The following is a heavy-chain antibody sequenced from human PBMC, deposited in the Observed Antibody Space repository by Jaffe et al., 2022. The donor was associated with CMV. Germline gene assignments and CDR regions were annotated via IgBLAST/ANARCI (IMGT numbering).Heavy chain of an antibody. CDR3: ARYLTVSGYSYGLDY. CDR2: IHYSGTT. J-gene: IGHJ4*02. D-gene: IGHD5-18*01. Sequence: QVQLQESGPGLVKPSETLSLTCTVSGGSISGYYWSWIRQPPGKGLEWIGFIHYSGTTNYNPSLKSRVTMSVDTSKNQFSLNLNSVTAADTAVYYCARYLTVSGYSYGLDYWGQGTLVTVSS. V-gene: IGHV4-59*01. CDR1: GGSISGYY.